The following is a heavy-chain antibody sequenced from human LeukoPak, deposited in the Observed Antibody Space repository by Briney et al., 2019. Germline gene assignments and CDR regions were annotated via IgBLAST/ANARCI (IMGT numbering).Heavy chain of an antibody. V-gene: IGHV1-2*02. J-gene: IGHJ3*02. D-gene: IGHD3-22*01. Sequence: ASVKVSCKASGYTFAGNYMHWVRQAPGQGLEWMGWINPNSGGTNYAQKFQGRVTMTRDTSISTAYMELSRLRSDDTAVYYCASKWVTYYYNSSAYHYPTDVFDIWGQGTMVTVSS. CDR1: GYTFAGNY. CDR2: INPNSGGT. CDR3: ASKWVTYYYNSSAYHYPTDVFDI.